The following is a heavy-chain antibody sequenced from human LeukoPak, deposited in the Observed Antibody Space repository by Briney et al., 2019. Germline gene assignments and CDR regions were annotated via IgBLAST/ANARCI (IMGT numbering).Heavy chain of an antibody. V-gene: IGHV3-23*01. CDR2: ISSSGDDT. CDR3: AKGQTWASVYFDS. D-gene: IGHD7-27*01. Sequence: GGSLRLSCAASGFTFSSYAMSWVRQAPGKGLEYISAISSSGDDTLYADSVKGRFTISRDNFKNTLYLQMNSLRAEDTSVYYCAKGQTWASVYFDSWGQGTLVTVSS. J-gene: IGHJ4*02. CDR1: GFTFSSYA.